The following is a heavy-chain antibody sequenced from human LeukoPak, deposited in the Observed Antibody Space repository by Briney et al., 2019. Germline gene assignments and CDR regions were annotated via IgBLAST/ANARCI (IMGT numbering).Heavy chain of an antibody. Sequence: PGGSLRLSCAAPGLTFSSYGMHWVRQAPGKGLEWVAVIWYDGSNKYYADSVKGRFTISRDNSKNTLYLQMNSLRAEDTAVYYCARAKYQLLYYFDYWGQGTLVTVSS. J-gene: IGHJ4*02. CDR1: GLTFSSYG. CDR3: ARAKYQLLYYFDY. V-gene: IGHV3-33*01. D-gene: IGHD2-2*01. CDR2: IWYDGSNK.